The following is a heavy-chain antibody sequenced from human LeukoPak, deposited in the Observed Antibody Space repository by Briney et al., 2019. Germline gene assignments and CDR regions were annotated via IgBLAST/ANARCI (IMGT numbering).Heavy chain of an antibody. Sequence: PSETLSLTCAVYGGSFSGYYWSWIRQPPGKGLEWLAEIKHSGSTNYNPSLKSRVTISVDTSKNQFSLKLSSVTAADTAVYYCARLSSSWYYYYYGMDVWGQGTTVTVSS. CDR3: ARLSSSWYYYYYGMDV. J-gene: IGHJ6*02. D-gene: IGHD6-13*01. CDR2: IKHSGST. CDR1: GGSFSGYY. V-gene: IGHV4-34*01.